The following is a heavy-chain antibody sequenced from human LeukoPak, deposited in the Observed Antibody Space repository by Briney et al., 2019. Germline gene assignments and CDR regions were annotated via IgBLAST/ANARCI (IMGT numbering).Heavy chain of an antibody. Sequence: GGSLRLSCAASGFTFSSYSMNWVRQAPGQGLEWVSSITSGSSHIYYADSVKGRFTISRDNAKSSLYLQMNSLRAEDTAVYYCARDPYSGSYGADYYYYMDVWGQGTLVTVSS. CDR1: GFTFSSYS. CDR3: ARDPYSGSYGADYYYYMDV. J-gene: IGHJ6*03. CDR2: ITSGSSHI. V-gene: IGHV3-21*01. D-gene: IGHD1-26*01.